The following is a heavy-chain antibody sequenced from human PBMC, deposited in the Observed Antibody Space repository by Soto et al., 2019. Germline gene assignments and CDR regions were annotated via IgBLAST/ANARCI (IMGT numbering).Heavy chain of an antibody. V-gene: IGHV3-30*18. J-gene: IGHJ4*02. CDR2: ISYDGTNK. Sequence: QVQLMESGGGVVQPGRSLRLSCAASGFIFSSYAMPWVRQSPGKGLEWVAVISYDGTNKYYADSVKGRFTISRDNSKNTLYLQMNTLRIEDTAVYHCAKWSGSGSFYNTPFASWGQGTLVSVSS. CDR1: GFIFSSYA. CDR3: AKWSGSGSFYNTPFAS. D-gene: IGHD3-10*01.